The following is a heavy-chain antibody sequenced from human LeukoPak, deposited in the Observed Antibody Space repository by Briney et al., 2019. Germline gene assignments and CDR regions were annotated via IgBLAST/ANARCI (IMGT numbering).Heavy chain of an antibody. D-gene: IGHD3-22*01. CDR3: AREVQHYAGSVYDHDAFDI. CDR2: IYYTGNT. CDR1: DGSISTYY. J-gene: IGHJ3*02. V-gene: IGHV4-59*12. Sequence: PSETLSLTCTVSDGSISTYYWTWIRQPPGKELEWIGYIYYTGNTNYNPALKSRVTISLDTSKNQFSLKLSSVTAADTAVYYCAREVQHYAGSVYDHDAFDIWGQGTMVTVSS.